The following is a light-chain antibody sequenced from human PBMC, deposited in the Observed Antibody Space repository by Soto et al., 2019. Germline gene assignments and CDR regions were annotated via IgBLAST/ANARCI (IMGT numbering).Light chain of an antibody. V-gene: IGLV2-23*01. CDR3: CSYAGSSTSV. J-gene: IGLJ2*01. CDR2: EGS. CDR1: SSDVGSYNL. Sequence: HSALTQPASVSGSPGQSITISCTGTSSDVGSYNLVSWYQQHPGKAPKLMIYEGSKRPSGVSNRFSGSKSGNTASLTISGLQAEDEADYYCCSYAGSSTSVFGGGTKVTVL.